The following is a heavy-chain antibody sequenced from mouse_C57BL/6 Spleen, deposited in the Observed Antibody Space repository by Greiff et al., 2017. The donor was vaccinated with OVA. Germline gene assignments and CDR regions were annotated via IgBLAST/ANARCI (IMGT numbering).Heavy chain of an antibody. CDR3: ARSTITTVVAPFDY. V-gene: IGHV1-64*01. J-gene: IGHJ2*01. D-gene: IGHD1-1*01. Sequence: VQLQQPGAELVKPGASVKLSCKASGYTFTSYWMHWVKQRPGQGLEWIGMIHPNSGSTNYNEKFKSKATLTVDKSSSTAYMQLSSLTSEDSAVYYCARSTITTVVAPFDYWGQGTTLTVSS. CDR2: IHPNSGST. CDR1: GYTFTSYW.